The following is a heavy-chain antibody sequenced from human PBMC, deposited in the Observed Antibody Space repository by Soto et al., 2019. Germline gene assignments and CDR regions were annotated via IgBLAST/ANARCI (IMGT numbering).Heavy chain of an antibody. CDR2: IYVGDSDT. CDR3: ARLVNIFDFDY. J-gene: IGHJ4*02. D-gene: IGHD2-21*01. V-gene: IGHV5-51*01. Sequence: GESVKLSCTGSGYTFTNYWIGCVRQLPGKGLELMGIIYVGDSDTIYSPSFQGQVTISADKSISTAYLQWSSLRASDTAMYYCARLVNIFDFDYWGQGTLVTVS. CDR1: GYTFTNYW.